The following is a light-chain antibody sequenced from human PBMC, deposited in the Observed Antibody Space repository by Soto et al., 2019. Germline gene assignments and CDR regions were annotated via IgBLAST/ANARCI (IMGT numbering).Light chain of an antibody. CDR1: QSIDTW. Sequence: DIQMTQSPSTLSASVGDRVTITCRASQSIDTWLAWHQQKPGQAPKLLISKASSLESGVPSRFSGSGSGTEFTLTISSLQPDDSATYYCQQYNSYSFGQGTKVDIK. J-gene: IGKJ1*01. CDR2: KAS. V-gene: IGKV1-5*03. CDR3: QQYNSYS.